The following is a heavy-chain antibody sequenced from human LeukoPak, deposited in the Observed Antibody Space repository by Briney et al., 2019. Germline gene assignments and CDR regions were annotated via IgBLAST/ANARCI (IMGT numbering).Heavy chain of an antibody. CDR2: IIIRGST. CDR1: GGSLRGSY. J-gene: IGHJ6*03. D-gene: IGHD6-19*01. V-gene: IGHV4-34*01. CDR3: ARGQMERYSSGWQIYYYYYMDV. Sequence: PSETLSLTCAVYGGSLRGSYGSWIRQPPGKGLGWIGEIIIRGSTNYNPPLKSRVTISVDTSKNQFSLKLSSVTAADTAVYYCARGQMERYSSGWQIYYYYYMDVWGKGTTVTVSS.